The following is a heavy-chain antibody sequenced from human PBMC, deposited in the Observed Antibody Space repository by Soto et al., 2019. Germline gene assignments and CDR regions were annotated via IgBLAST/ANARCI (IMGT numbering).Heavy chain of an antibody. CDR2: IIPVLGMA. Sequence: QVQLVQSGAEMKKPGSSVKVSCQASGDIFDSLTINWVRQAPGQGLEWMGRIIPVLGMANYAQKFQGRVTIIADKSTSTVYMELTSLTSEDTVVDYCAGELGGYDYLYYYYYMDVWGEGTTVTVSS. D-gene: IGHD5-12*01. J-gene: IGHJ6*03. V-gene: IGHV1-69*08. CDR3: AGELGGYDYLYYYYYMDV. CDR1: GDIFDSLT.